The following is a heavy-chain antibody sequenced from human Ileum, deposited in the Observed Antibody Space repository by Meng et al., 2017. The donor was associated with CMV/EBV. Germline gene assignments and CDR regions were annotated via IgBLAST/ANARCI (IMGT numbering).Heavy chain of an antibody. J-gene: IGHJ4*02. CDR2: ISAADTS. CDR1: GFTFNNYA. CDR3: TRLKYDYWSDYATYFDP. D-gene: IGHD3-3*01. Sequence: GESLKISCAASGFTFNNYAMNWVRQAPGKGLEWISYISAADTSYYADSVQGRFTISRDNAQNSVYLQMNSLRADDTAVYYCTRLKYDYWSDYATYFDPWGQGTLVTVSS. V-gene: IGHV3-69-1*02.